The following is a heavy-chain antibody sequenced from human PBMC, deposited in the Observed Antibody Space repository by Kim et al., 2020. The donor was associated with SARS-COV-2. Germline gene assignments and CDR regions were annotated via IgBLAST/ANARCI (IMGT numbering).Heavy chain of an antibody. CDR1: GFTFSSYS. V-gene: IGHV3-48*04. J-gene: IGHJ4*02. CDR2: ISRGSSSI. D-gene: IGHD3-10*01. Sequence: GGSLRLSCAASGFTFSSYSMNWVRQAPGKGLEWVSYISRGSSSIYYADSVKGRFTISRDNAKNSLYLQMNSLRAEDTAVYYCARGSHYGSGSYYNGDWGQGTLVTVSS. CDR3: ARGSHYGSGSYYNGD.